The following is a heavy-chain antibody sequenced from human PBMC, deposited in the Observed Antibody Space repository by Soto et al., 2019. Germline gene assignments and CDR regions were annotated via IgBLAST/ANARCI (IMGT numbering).Heavy chain of an antibody. Sequence: GGSLRLSCAASGFTFSSYAMSWVRQAPGKGLEWVSAISGSGGSTYYADSVKGRFTISRDNSKNTLYLQMNSLRAEDTAVYYCAKDQLSLRSTMIVVVTTCYYYGMDVWGQGTTVTVSS. CDR1: GFTFSSYA. J-gene: IGHJ6*02. CDR2: ISGSGGST. CDR3: AKDQLSLRSTMIVVVTTCYYYGMDV. D-gene: IGHD3-22*01. V-gene: IGHV3-23*01.